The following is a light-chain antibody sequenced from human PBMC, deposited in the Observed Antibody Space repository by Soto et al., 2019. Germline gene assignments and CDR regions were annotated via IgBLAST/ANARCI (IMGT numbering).Light chain of an antibody. CDR3: QHWYGYMWT. J-gene: IGKJ1*01. Sequence: DIHLTQSPSTLSASVGDRVTITCRASQSISSWLAWYQQKPGKAPKLLIYKASTLESGLPSRFSGSGSGTEFTLTISSLQPDDFATYYCQHWYGYMWTFGHGTKVEIK. V-gene: IGKV1-5*03. CDR2: KAS. CDR1: QSISSW.